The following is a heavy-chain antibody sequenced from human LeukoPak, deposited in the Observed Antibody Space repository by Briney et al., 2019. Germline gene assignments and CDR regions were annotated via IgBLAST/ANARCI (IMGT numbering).Heavy chain of an antibody. CDR1: GFTFSSNS. D-gene: IGHD5-18*01. V-gene: IGHV3-48*04. J-gene: IGHJ4*02. Sequence: GGSLRLSCVASGFTFSSNSMNWVRQAPGKGLEWVSYISSASGSIYYADSVKGRFTVSRDNAKNSLYLQMNSLRAEDTAVYYCARDGGYSYGYGYWGQGTLVTVSS. CDR3: ARDGGYSYGYGY. CDR2: ISSASGSI.